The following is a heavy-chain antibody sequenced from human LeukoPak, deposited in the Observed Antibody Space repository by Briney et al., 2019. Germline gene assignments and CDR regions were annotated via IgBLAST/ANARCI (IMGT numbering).Heavy chain of an antibody. CDR3: ARVSSSSSGPYYYYYMDV. V-gene: IGHV1-2*02. Sequence: PVASVKVSCKASGYTFTGYYMHWVRQAPGQGLEWMGWINPNSGGTNYAQKFQGRVTMTRDTSISTAYMELSRLRSDDTAVYYCARVSSSSSGPYYYYYMDVWGKGTTVTVSS. CDR2: INPNSGGT. D-gene: IGHD6-6*01. CDR1: GYTFTGYY. J-gene: IGHJ6*03.